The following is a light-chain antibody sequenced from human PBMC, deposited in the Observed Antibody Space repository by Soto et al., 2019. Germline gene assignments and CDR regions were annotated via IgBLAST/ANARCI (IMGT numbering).Light chain of an antibody. CDR2: QAT. CDR3: QQYTFLWT. CDR1: RSLQTW. Sequence: IQMTQSPSTLSASVGDRVTITCRASRSLQTWLAWYQQKPGKVPKXLIYQATSFQNGAPARFIGSGSGTEFTLTISSMQPDDVATSYCQQYTFLWTFCPGTRLE. V-gene: IGKV1-5*03. J-gene: IGKJ5*01.